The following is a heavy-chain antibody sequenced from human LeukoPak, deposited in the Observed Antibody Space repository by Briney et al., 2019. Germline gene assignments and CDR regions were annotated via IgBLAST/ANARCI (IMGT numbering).Heavy chain of an antibody. V-gene: IGHV3-30-3*01. Sequence: GGSLRLSCAASGFTFSSYAMHWVRQAPGKGLEWVAVISYDGSNKYHADSVKGRFTISRDNSKNTLYLQMNSLRAEDTAVYYCAREQYDSSTYFDYWGQGTLVTVSS. D-gene: IGHD3-22*01. CDR1: GFTFSSYA. CDR3: AREQYDSSTYFDY. J-gene: IGHJ4*02. CDR2: ISYDGSNK.